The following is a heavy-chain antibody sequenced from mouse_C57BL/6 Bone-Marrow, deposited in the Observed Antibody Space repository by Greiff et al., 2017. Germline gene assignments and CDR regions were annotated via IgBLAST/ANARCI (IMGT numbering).Heavy chain of an antibody. CDR3: TTVYRGY. V-gene: IGHV14-4*01. CDR1: GFNIKEDY. Sequence: VQLQQSGAELVRPGASVKLSCTASGFNIKEDYMHWVKQRPEQGLEWIGWIDPENGDTEYASKFQGKATITADTSSNTAYLQLSSLTSEDTAVYYCTTVYRGYWGQGTTLTVSS. J-gene: IGHJ2*01. D-gene: IGHD2-14*01. CDR2: IDPENGDT.